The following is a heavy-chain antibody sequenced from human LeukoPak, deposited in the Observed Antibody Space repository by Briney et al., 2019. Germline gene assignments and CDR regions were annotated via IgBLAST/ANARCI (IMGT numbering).Heavy chain of an antibody. CDR3: AKDDRRLTTVVTLDF. J-gene: IGHJ4*02. CDR1: GFSFRGYA. V-gene: IGHV3-23*01. Sequence: GGSLRLSCAASGFSFRGYAMSWVRQAPRQGLEWVSRISDDSGSIYYVARVKGRFTISRDNSKKTRYLQMKSLRPPRTPLYNSAKDDRRLTTVVTLDFWGQGTLVTVSS. D-gene: IGHD4-23*01. CDR2: ISDDSGSI.